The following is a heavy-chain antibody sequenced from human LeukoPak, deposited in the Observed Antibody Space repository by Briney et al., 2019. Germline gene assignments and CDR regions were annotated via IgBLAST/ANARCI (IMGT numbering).Heavy chain of an antibody. CDR2: ISGSGGST. CDR3: AKVWLQFYGDY. CDR1: GITFSSYA. D-gene: IGHD5-24*01. Sequence: GSLRLSCAASGITFSSYAMSWVRQAPGKGLGWVSAISGSGGSTYYADSVKGRFTISRDNSKNTLYLQMNSLRAEDTAVYYCAKVWLQFYGDYWRQATLVTVSP. V-gene: IGHV3-23*01. J-gene: IGHJ4*02.